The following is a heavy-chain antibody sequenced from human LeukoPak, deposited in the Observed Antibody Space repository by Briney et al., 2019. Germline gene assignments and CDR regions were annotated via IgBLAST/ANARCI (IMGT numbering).Heavy chain of an antibody. J-gene: IGHJ4*02. CDR3: AKDRLTEDILTGYYY. CDR1: GFTFSSYY. V-gene: IGHV3-7*01. Sequence: GGSLRLSCAASGFTFSSYYMSWVRQAPGKGLEWMANIAYDGSQKNYADSLKGRFTISRDNAKNSLFLQMDSLRAEDTAVYYCAKDRLTEDILTGYYYWGQGTLVTVSS. D-gene: IGHD3-9*01. CDR2: IAYDGSQK.